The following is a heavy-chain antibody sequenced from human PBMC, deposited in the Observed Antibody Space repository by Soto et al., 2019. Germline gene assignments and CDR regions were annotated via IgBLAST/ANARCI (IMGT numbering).Heavy chain of an antibody. CDR3: ARRERAAGTDWWFDP. CDR2: IYYSGST. J-gene: IGHJ5*02. CDR1: GASISTSSFH. V-gene: IGHV4-39*01. Sequence: PSEPLSPTSTVSGASISTSSFHGGWIRQPPGKGLEWIGSIYYSGSTYYSPSLKSRVTISVDTPKNQFSLKLSSVTAADTAVYYCARRERAAGTDWWFDPWGQG. D-gene: IGHD6-13*01.